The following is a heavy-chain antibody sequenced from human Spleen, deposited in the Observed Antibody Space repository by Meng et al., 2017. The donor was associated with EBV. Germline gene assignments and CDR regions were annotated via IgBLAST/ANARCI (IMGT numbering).Heavy chain of an antibody. CDR3: TRGGGSPYYFDY. J-gene: IGHJ4*02. D-gene: IGHD1-26*01. V-gene: IGHV4-30-2*01. CDR2: IYHSGST. CDR1: GGSISSGGDS. Sequence: QLQLQESGSGRVKPSQTLSLTCAVSGGSISSGGDSWSWIRQPPGRGLEWIGYIYHSGSTYYNPSLESRLTVSVDKSKNQFSLRLRFVTAADTAMYYCTRGGGSPYYFDYWGRESWSPSPQ.